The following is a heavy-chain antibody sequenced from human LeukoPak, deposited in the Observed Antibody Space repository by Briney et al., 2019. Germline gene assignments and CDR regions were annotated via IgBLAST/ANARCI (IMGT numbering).Heavy chain of an antibody. V-gene: IGHV3-66*01. D-gene: IGHD6-25*01. Sequence: GGSLRLTCAASGVTISNNYRSWVRQAPGKGLEWVSVMYSGGSTYYAESVKGRFTISRDNSKNTPYLQMNSLRAEDTAVYYCAIDRLGCPSDNWCQGTMVTVSS. J-gene: IGHJ4*01. CDR3: AIDRLGCPSDN. CDR1: GVTISNNY. CDR2: MYSGGST.